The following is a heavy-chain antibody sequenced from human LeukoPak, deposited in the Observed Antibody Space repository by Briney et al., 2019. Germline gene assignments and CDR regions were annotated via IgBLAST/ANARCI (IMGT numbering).Heavy chain of an antibody. Sequence: GGSLRLSCAASGFSFSTYDLHWVRQGIGKGLEWVSGIGSAGDTYYSGSVKGRFTISRENAKNSLYLQMNSLSAGDTAVYYCARESIGTLNFDNWGQGTLVTVSS. CDR1: GFSFSTYD. D-gene: IGHD6-13*01. V-gene: IGHV3-13*01. J-gene: IGHJ4*02. CDR3: ARESIGTLNFDN. CDR2: IGSAGDT.